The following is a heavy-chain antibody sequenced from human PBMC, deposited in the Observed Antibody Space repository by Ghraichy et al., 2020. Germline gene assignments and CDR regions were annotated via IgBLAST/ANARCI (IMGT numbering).Heavy chain of an antibody. Sequence: SETLSLTCAVYGGSFSGYYWSWIRQPPGKGLEWIGEINHSGSTNYNPSLKSRVTISVDTSKNQFSLKLSSVTAADTAVYYCARRDYGARRYDDAFDIWGQGTMVTVSS. V-gene: IGHV4-34*01. J-gene: IGHJ3*02. D-gene: IGHD3-16*01. CDR1: GGSFSGYY. CDR3: ARRDYGARRYDDAFDI. CDR2: INHSGST.